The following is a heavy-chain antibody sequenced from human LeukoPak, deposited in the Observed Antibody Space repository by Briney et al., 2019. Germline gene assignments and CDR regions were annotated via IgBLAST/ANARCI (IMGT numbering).Heavy chain of an antibody. J-gene: IGHJ4*02. CDR1: GFTFSSYG. D-gene: IGHD6-19*01. CDR3: AKANSVAGTDFDY. CDR2: ISYDGSNK. V-gene: IGHV3-30*18. Sequence: PGGSLRLSCAASGFTFSSYGMHWVRQAPGKGLEWVAVISYDGSNKYYADSVKGRFTIPRDNSKNTLYLQMNSLRAEDTAVYYCAKANSVAGTDFDYWGQGTLVTVSS.